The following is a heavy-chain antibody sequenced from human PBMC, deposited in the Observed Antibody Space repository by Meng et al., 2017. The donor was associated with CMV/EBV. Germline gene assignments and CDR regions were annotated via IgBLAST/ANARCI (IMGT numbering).Heavy chain of an antibody. CDR2: IYWDDDK. Sequence: QITFKESEPTLVKPNPPLTLTCTFSGFSLSTSGVGVGGIRQPPGKALEWLALIYWDDDKRYSPSLKSRLTITKDTSKNQVVLTMTNMDPADTATYYCARIAAAGRFDYWGQGTLVTVSS. V-gene: IGHV2-5*02. J-gene: IGHJ4*02. CDR3: ARIAAAGRFDY. CDR1: GFSLSTSGVG. D-gene: IGHD6-13*01.